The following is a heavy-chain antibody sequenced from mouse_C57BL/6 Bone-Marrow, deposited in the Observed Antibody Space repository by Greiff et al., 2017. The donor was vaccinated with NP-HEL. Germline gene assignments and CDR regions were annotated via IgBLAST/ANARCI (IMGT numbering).Heavy chain of an antibody. CDR3: ARKELGQYYFDY. V-gene: IGHV5-12*01. J-gene: IGHJ2*01. Sequence: EVQLQESGGGLVQPGGSLKLSCAASGFTFSDYYMYWVRQTPEKRLEWVAYISNGGGSTYYPDTVKGRFTISRDNAKNTLYLQMSRLKSEDTAMYYCARKELGQYYFDYWGQGTTLTVSS. D-gene: IGHD4-1*01. CDR2: ISNGGGST. CDR1: GFTFSDYY.